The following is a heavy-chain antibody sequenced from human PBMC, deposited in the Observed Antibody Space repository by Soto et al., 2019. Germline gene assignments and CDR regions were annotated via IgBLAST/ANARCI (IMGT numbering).Heavy chain of an antibody. CDR2: INHSGST. CDR1: GGSFSGYY. Sequence: SETLSLTCAVYGGSFSGYYWSWIRQPPGKGLEWIGEINHSGSTNYNPSLKSRVTISVETSKNQFSLKLSSVTAADTAVYYCARGPYYYDSSGEPETNRGLDYWGQGTLVTVSS. V-gene: IGHV4-34*01. D-gene: IGHD3-22*01. J-gene: IGHJ4*02. CDR3: ARGPYYYDSSGEPETNRGLDY.